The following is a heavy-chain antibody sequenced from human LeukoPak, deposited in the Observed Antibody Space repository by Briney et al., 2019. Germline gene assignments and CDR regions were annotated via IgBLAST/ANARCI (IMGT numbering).Heavy chain of an antibody. CDR1: GYTFTKSY. V-gene: IGHV1-46*01. CDR2: INPGGDNT. J-gene: IGHJ3*02. CDR3: ARIRDGYNDAYDI. Sequence: ASVKVSCKASGYTFTKSYIHWVRQAPGQRLEWMGLINPGGDNTDYAQNFRGRLTMTSDTSARTVYMELSSLRSDDTAVYYCARIRDGYNDAYDIWGQGTLVAVTS. D-gene: IGHD5-24*01.